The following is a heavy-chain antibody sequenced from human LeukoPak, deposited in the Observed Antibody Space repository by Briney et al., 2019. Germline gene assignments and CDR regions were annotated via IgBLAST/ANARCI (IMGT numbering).Heavy chain of an antibody. CDR2: ISYDGSNK. J-gene: IGHJ1*01. Sequence: GGSLRLSCAASGFTFSSYGMHWVRQAPGKGLEWVAVISYDGSNKYYADSVKGRFTISRDNTKNTLYLQMNSLRAEDTAVYYCAKDARSRSSTGTEYFQHWGQGTPVTVSS. V-gene: IGHV3-30*18. CDR1: GFTFSSYG. D-gene: IGHD6-13*01. CDR3: AKDARSRSSTGTEYFQH.